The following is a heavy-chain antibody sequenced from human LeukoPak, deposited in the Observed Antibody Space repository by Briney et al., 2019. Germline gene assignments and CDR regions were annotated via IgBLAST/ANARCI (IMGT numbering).Heavy chain of an antibody. Sequence: PSETLSLTCTVSGGSISSYYWSWIRQPPGKGLEWIGYIYYSGSTNYNPSLKSRVTISVDTSKNQFSLKLSSVTAADTAVYYCARSYGVLRFLEWFPDAFDIWGQGTMVTVSS. CDR2: IYYSGST. CDR3: ARSYGVLRFLEWFPDAFDI. V-gene: IGHV4-59*01. J-gene: IGHJ3*02. CDR1: GGSISSYY. D-gene: IGHD3-3*01.